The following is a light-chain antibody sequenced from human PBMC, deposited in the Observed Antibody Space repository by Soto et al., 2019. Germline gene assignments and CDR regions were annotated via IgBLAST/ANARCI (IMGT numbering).Light chain of an antibody. CDR2: DVS. Sequence: DIQMTQSPSTLSASVGDRVTITCRASQSISRWLAWYQQKPGKDPKLLIYDVSSLESGVPSRFSGTGSGTEFTLTISSLQPDDAATYYCQQCNTFWTFGQGTKVEIK. V-gene: IGKV1-5*01. CDR3: QQCNTFWT. J-gene: IGKJ1*01. CDR1: QSISRW.